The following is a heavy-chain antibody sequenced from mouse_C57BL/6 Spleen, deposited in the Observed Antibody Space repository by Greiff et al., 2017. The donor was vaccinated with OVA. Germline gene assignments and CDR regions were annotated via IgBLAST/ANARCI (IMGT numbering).Heavy chain of an antibody. J-gene: IGHJ2*01. CDR2: IYPGDGDT. V-gene: IGHV1-80*01. CDR3: ARGLRGYYFDY. CDR1: GYAFSSYW. Sequence: QVQLQQSGAELVKPGASVKISCKASGYAFSSYWMNWVKQRPGKGLEWIGQIYPGDGDTNYNGKFKGKATLTADKSSSTAYMQLSSLTSEDSAVYFCARGLRGYYFDYWGQGTTLTVSS.